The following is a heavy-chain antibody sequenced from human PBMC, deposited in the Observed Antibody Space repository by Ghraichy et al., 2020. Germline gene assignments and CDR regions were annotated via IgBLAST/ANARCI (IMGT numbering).Heavy chain of an antibody. CDR2: IIPIFGTA. J-gene: IGHJ3*02. V-gene: IGHV1-69*13. CDR1: GGTFSSYA. Sequence: SVKVSCKASGGTFSSYAISWVRQAPGQGLEWMGGIIPIFGTANYAQKFQGRVTITADESTSTAYMELSSLRSEDTAVYYCARDFHSNHIAAGSSWSNDAFDIWGQGTMVTVSS. D-gene: IGHD6-13*01. CDR3: ARDFHSNHIAAGSSWSNDAFDI.